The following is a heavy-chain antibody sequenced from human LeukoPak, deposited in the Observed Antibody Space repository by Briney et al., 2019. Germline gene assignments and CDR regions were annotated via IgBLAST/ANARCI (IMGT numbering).Heavy chain of an antibody. CDR1: GGSISSYY. J-gene: IGHJ1*01. D-gene: IGHD4-17*01. V-gene: IGHV4-59*01. CDR3: ARVRYGDIEH. Sequence: SETLSLTCTVSGGSISSYYWSWIRQPPGKGLEWIGYIYYSGSTNYNPSLKSRVTISVDTSKNQFSLKLSSVTAADTAVYYCARVRYGDIEHWGQGTLVTVSS. CDR2: IYYSGST.